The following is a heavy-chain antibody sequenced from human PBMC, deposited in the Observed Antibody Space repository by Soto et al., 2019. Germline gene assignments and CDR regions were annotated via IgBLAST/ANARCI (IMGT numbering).Heavy chain of an antibody. CDR2: INPNSGGT. D-gene: IGHD2-2*01. CDR3: ARGVLVPAAEDYYGMDV. CDR1: GYTFTGYY. V-gene: IGHV1-2*04. J-gene: IGHJ6*02. Sequence: QVQLVQSGAEVKKPGASVKVSCKASGYTFTGYYMHWVRQAPGQGLEWMGWINPNSGGTNYAQKFQGWVTMTRDTSISTAYMELSRLRSDDTAVYYCARGVLVPAAEDYYGMDVWGQGTTVTVSS.